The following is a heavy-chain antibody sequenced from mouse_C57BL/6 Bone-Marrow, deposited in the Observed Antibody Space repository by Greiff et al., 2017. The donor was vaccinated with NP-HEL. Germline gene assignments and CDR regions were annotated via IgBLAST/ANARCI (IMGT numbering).Heavy chain of an antibody. J-gene: IGHJ2*01. V-gene: IGHV1-78*01. CDR2: IYPRAGST. CDR1: GYTFTDHT. CDR3: AIYYYVSSYYFDD. Sequence: VQLVESDAELVKPGASVKISCKVSGYTFTDHTIHWMKQRPEQGLEWIGYIYPRAGSTKYNEKFKGKATLTADKSSSTAYMQLNSLTSDDSAVDFCAIYYYVSSYYFDDWGQGTTLTVAS. D-gene: IGHD1-1*01.